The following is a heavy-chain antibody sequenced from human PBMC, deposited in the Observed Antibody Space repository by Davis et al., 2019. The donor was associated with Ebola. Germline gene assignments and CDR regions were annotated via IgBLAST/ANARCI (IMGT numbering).Heavy chain of an antibody. J-gene: IGHJ4*02. CDR3: ARGPYYYDSSGYYYDYFDY. Sequence: SVKVSCKASGDTFTSFGLTWVRQAPGQGLEWMGGIIPILGRANNAQKFQGRVSITADESTSTAYMELSSLRSEDTAVYYCARGPYYYDSSGYYYDYFDYWGQGTLVTVSS. V-gene: IGHV1-69*10. CDR1: GDTFTSFG. D-gene: IGHD3-22*01. CDR2: IIPILGRA.